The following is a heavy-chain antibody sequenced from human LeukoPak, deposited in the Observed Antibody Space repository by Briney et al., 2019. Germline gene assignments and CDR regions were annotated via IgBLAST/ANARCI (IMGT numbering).Heavy chain of an antibody. V-gene: IGHV3-23*01. J-gene: IGHJ4*02. D-gene: IGHD2-21*01. CDR1: GFTFSSYA. CDR3: AKDVIQESLFDY. CDR2: ISGSGGST. Sequence: GGSLRLSCAASGFTFSSYAMSWVLQAPGKGLEWVSAISGSGGSTYYADSVKGRFTISRDNSKNTLYLQMNSLRAEDTAVYYCAKDVIQESLFDYWGQGTLVTVSS.